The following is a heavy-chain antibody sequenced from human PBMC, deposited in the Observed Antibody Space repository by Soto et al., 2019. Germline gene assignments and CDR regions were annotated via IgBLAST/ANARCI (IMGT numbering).Heavy chain of an antibody. D-gene: IGHD3-10*01. V-gene: IGHV3-74*01. J-gene: IGHJ6*02. CDR3: ARWRAYGSGTQGMDV. Sequence: EVQLVESGGDLVQPGGSQRLSCAASGFSFSSHWMHWVRQAPGKGLVWVSRINSDGSITSYADSVKGRFTISRDNAKNTLYVEMNSLRVEDTAVYYCARWRAYGSGTQGMDVWGQGTTVIVSS. CDR1: GFSFSSHW. CDR2: INSDGSIT.